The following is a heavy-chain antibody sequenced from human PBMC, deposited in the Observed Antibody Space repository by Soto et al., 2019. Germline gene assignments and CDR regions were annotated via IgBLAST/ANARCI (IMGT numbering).Heavy chain of an antibody. CDR1: GGSISSYY. D-gene: IGHD2-15*01. Sequence: PSETLSLTCTVSGGSISSYYWSWIRQPPGKGLEWIGYIYYSGSTNYNPSLKSRVTISVDTSKNQFSLKLSSVTAADTAVYYCGRLAAAPVETPDTPWYFDYWGQGPLVPLSS. J-gene: IGHJ4*02. CDR2: IYYSGST. CDR3: GRLAAAPVETPDTPWYFDY. V-gene: IGHV4-59*08.